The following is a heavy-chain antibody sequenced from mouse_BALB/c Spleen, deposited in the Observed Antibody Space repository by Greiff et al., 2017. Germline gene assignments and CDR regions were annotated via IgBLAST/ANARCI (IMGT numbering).Heavy chain of an antibody. CDR2: ISSGGSYT. Sequence: EVHLVESGGDLVKPGGSLKLSCAASGFTFSSYGMSWVRQTPDKRLEWVATISSGGSYTYYPDSVKGRFTISRDNAKNTLYLQMSSLKSEDTAMYYCARQGYDGYDDYFDYWGQGTTLTVSS. CDR3: ARQGYDGYDDYFDY. CDR1: GFTFSSYG. J-gene: IGHJ2*01. V-gene: IGHV5-6*01. D-gene: IGHD1-2*01.